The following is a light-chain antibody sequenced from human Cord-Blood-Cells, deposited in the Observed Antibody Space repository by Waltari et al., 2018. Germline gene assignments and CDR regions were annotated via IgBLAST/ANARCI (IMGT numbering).Light chain of an antibody. CDR2: AAS. CDR3: QQSYSTPFT. V-gene: IGKV1-39*01. CDR1: QSISSY. J-gene: IGKJ3*01. Sequence: DIQMTQSPSSLSASVGDRVTITCRASQSISSYLNWYQQKPGKAPKLLIYAASSWQSGVPSRFSGSGSGTDFTLPISSLQPEDFATYYCQQSYSTPFTFGPGTKVYI.